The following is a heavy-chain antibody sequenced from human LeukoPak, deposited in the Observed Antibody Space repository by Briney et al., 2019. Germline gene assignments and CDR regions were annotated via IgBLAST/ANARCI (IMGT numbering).Heavy chain of an antibody. V-gene: IGHV4-4*07. CDR1: GDSISSYF. J-gene: IGHJ4*02. CDR2: MYTSGST. Sequence: WETLSLTCIVSGDSISSYFWNWIRQPAGKGLEWIGRMYTSGSTDYNPSLKGRVTLSVDTSKNQISLKLSSVTAADTAVYYCARDVYCSSTSCQGGFDYWGQGTLVTVSS. CDR3: ARDVYCSSTSCQGGFDY. D-gene: IGHD2-2*01.